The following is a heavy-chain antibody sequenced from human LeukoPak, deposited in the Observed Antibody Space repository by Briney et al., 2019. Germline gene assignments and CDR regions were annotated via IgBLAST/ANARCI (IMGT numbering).Heavy chain of an antibody. CDR3: ARDGNSSGSYPGDY. CDR2: ISSSGSTI. D-gene: IGHD3-22*01. Sequence: GGSLRLSCAASGFTFSRYNMNWVRQAPGKGLEWASYISSSGSTIYYADSVKGRFTISRDNAKNSLYLQMNSLRAEDTAVYYCARDGNSSGSYPGDYWGQGTLVTVSS. V-gene: IGHV3-48*04. CDR1: GFTFSRYN. J-gene: IGHJ4*02.